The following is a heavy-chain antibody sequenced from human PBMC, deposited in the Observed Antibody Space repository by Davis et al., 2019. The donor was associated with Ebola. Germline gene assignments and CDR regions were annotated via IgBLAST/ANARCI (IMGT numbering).Heavy chain of an antibody. CDR3: AKPFLTTISGNWYFDL. CDR1: GFSFSSYA. CDR2: ISGGSGGT. D-gene: IGHD1-26*01. V-gene: IGHV3-23*01. J-gene: IGHJ2*01. Sequence: PGGSLRLSCAASGFSFSSYAMTWVRQAPGKGLEWVSTISGGSGGTHYADSVKGRVSISRDNSKNTLYLQMNSLRAEDTAMYYCAKPFLTTISGNWYFDLWGRGTLVTVSS.